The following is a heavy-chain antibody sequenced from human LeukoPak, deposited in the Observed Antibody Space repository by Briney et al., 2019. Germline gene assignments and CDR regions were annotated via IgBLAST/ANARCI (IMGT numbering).Heavy chain of an antibody. CDR1: GFTFSSYA. D-gene: IGHD3-10*01. V-gene: IGHV3-23*01. J-gene: IGHJ6*03. CDR2: ISGSGGST. CDR3: AKQGDYYGSGSRNYYYYYMDV. Sequence: PGGSLRLSCAASGFTFSSYAMSWVRQAPGKGLEWVSAISGSGGSTYYADSVKGRFTISRDNSKNTLYLQMNSLRAEDTAVYYCAKQGDYYGSGSRNYYYYYMDVWRKGTTVTVSS.